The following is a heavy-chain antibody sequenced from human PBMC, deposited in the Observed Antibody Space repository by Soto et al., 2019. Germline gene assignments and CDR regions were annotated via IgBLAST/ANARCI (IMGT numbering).Heavy chain of an antibody. CDR2: MNPNTGNS. CDR3: ARRAETNGWNGFGADKYYFDF. CDR1: GYTLTRDD. V-gene: IGHV1-8*01. Sequence: ASVKVSGKASGYTLTRDDMYWVRRASRQVLEWMGWMNPNTGNSGYAQKFQGRVTMTSDTSISTAHMELSSLRSEDTAVYYCARRAETNGWNGFGADKYYFDFWGQGTLVTVSS. D-gene: IGHD1-1*01. J-gene: IGHJ4*02.